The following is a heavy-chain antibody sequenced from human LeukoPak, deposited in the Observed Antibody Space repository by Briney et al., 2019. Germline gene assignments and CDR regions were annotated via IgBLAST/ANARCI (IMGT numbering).Heavy chain of an antibody. Sequence: VASVKVSCKASGYTFTSYGISWVRQAPGQGLEWMGWISAYNGNTNYAQKLQGRVTMTTDTSTSTAYMELRSLTSDDTAVYYCARDRIGGTYYDYWGQGTLVTVSS. CDR2: ISAYNGNT. CDR1: GYTFTSYG. D-gene: IGHD1-26*01. V-gene: IGHV1-18*01. CDR3: ARDRIGGTYYDY. J-gene: IGHJ4*02.